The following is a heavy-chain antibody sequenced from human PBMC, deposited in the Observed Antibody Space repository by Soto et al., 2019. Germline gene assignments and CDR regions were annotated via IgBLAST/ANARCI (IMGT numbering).Heavy chain of an antibody. J-gene: IGHJ6*02. CDR3: ARASKLTAAGTYGMDV. V-gene: IGHV2-5*08. D-gene: IGHD6-13*01. Sequence: SGPTLVNPIQTLTLTCTFSGFSLSTSGMCVSWIRQPPGKALEWLALIYWNDDKRYSPSLKSRLTITKDTSKNQVVLTMTNMDPVDTATYYCARASKLTAAGTYGMDVWGQGTTVTVSS. CDR2: IYWNDDK. CDR1: GFSLSTSGMC.